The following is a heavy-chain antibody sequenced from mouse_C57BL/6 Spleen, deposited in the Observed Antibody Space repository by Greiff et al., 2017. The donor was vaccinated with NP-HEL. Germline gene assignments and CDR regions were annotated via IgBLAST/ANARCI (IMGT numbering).Heavy chain of an antibody. CDR1: GYSFTGYY. V-gene: IGHV1-42*01. D-gene: IGHD1-1*01. J-gene: IGHJ3*01. CDR3: ARLTTVEGFAY. Sequence: VQLKQSGPELVKPGASVKISCKASGYSFTGYYMNWVKQSPEKSLEWIGEINPSTGGTTYNQKFKAKATLTVDKSSSTAYMQLKSLTSEDSAVYYCARLTTVEGFAYWGQGTLVTVSA. CDR2: INPSTGGT.